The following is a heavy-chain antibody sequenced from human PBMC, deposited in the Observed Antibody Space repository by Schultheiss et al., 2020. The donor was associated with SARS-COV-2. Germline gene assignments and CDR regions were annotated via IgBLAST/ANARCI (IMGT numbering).Heavy chain of an antibody. CDR3: ARDGGGGLGFDY. J-gene: IGHJ4*02. D-gene: IGHD3/OR15-3a*01. CDR2: INHSGST. V-gene: IGHV4-34*01. Sequence: SETLSLTCAVYGGSFSGYYWSWIRQPPGKGLEWIGEINHSGSTNYNPSLKSRVTISVDTSKNQFSLKLSSVTAADTAVYYCARDGGGGLGFDYWGQGTLVTVSS. CDR1: GGSFSGYY.